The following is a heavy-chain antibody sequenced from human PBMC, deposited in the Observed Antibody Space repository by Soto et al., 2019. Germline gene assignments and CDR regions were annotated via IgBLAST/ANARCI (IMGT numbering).Heavy chain of an antibody. J-gene: IGHJ5*02. Sequence: ESGGGVVQPGRSLRLSCAASGFIFTSYAMHWVRQAPGKGLEWVAFISYDGNNKYYADSVKGRFTISRDNSKNTLYLQMNSLRAEDTAVYYCARVSALRAFDPWGQGTLVTVSS. CDR1: GFIFTSYA. D-gene: IGHD2-15*01. V-gene: IGHV3-30-3*01. CDR2: ISYDGNNK. CDR3: ARVSALRAFDP.